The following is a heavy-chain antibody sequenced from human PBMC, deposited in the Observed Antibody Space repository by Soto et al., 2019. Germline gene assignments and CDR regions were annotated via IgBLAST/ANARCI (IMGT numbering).Heavy chain of an antibody. CDR3: ARGSSGWYYFDY. CDR2: INAGNGNT. D-gene: IGHD6-19*01. J-gene: IGHJ4*02. CDR1: GYTFTSYA. Sequence: GASVKVSCKASGYTFTSYAMHWVRQAPGQRLEWMGWINAGNGNTKYSKKFQGRVTITRDTSASTAYMELSSLRSEDTAVYYCARGSSGWYYFDYWGQGTLVTVSS. V-gene: IGHV1-3*01.